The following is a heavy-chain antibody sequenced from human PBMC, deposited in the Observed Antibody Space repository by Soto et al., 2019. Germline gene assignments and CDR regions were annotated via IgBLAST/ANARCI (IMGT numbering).Heavy chain of an antibody. J-gene: IGHJ4*02. CDR2: IKQDGSET. Sequence: GGSLRLSCAGSGVIFSNYWMTWVRQAPGKGLEWVANIKQDGSETYYVDSVKGRFTISRDNAKSSLYLQMNDLRAEDTAVYYCASRPPEVNYYGVFDYWGQGALVTVSS. CDR3: ASRPPEVNYYGVFDY. D-gene: IGHD3-3*01. V-gene: IGHV3-7*03. CDR1: GVIFSNYW.